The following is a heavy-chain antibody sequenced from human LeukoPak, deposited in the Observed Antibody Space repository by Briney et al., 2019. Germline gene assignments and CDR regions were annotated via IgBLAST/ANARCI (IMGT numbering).Heavy chain of an antibody. J-gene: IGHJ4*02. D-gene: IGHD2-8*01. CDR2: ISSSSYI. CDR3: ARGDGGETTNGGYYFNY. CDR1: GFTFSSYS. Sequence: GGSLRLSCAASGFTFSSYSMNWVRQAPGKGLEWVSSISSSSYIYYADSVKGRFTISRDNAKNSLYLQMNSLRAEDTAVYYCARGDGGETTNGGYYFNYWGQGTLVTVSS. V-gene: IGHV3-21*01.